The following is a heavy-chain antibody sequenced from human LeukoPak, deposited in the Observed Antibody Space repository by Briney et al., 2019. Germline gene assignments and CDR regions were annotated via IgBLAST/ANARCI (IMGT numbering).Heavy chain of an antibody. J-gene: IGHJ1*01. CDR3: AKDRTSWQRLGYFQH. V-gene: IGHV3-23*01. Sequence: PGGSLRLSCAASGFTFSSYAMSWVRQAPGKGLEWVSAISGSGGSTYYADSVKGRFTISRDNSKNTLYLQMNSLRAEDTAVYYCAKDRTSWQRLGYFQHWGQGTLVTVSS. CDR1: GFTFSSYA. D-gene: IGHD3-10*01. CDR2: ISGSGGST.